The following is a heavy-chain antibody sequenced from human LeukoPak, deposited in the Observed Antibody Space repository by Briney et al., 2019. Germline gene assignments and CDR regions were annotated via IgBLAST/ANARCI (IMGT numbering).Heavy chain of an antibody. J-gene: IGHJ3*02. CDR3: ARQRSYYGFWSGYLDAFDI. D-gene: IGHD3-3*01. CDR1: GGSISSSSYY. Sequence: PSETLSLTCTVSGGSISSSSYYWGWIRQPPGKGLEWIGSIYYSGSTYYNPSLKSRVTISVDTSKNQFSLKLSSVTAADTAVYYCARQRSYYGFWSGYLDAFDIWGQGTMVTVSS. V-gene: IGHV4-39*01. CDR2: IYYSGST.